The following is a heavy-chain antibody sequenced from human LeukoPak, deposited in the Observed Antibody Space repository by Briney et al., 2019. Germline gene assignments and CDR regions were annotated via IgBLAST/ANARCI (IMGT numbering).Heavy chain of an antibody. V-gene: IGHV3-20*04. CDR1: GFTLDDYG. Sequence: GGSLRLSCAASGFTLDDYGMSWVRQAPGKGLEWVSGINWNGGSTGYADSVKGRFTISRDNAKNSLYLQMNSLRAEDTALYYCARNPLVGTYYYYYYMDVWGKGTTVTVSS. J-gene: IGHJ6*03. D-gene: IGHD2-8*02. CDR3: ARNPLVGTYYYYYYMDV. CDR2: INWNGGST.